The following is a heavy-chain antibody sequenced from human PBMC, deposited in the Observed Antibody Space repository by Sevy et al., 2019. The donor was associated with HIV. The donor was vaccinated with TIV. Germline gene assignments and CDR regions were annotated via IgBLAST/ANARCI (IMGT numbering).Heavy chain of an antibody. Sequence: LSLTCAASGFTFSSYAMSWVRQAPGKGLEWVSAISGSGGSTYYADSVKGRLTISRDNSKNTLYLQMNSLRAEDTAVYYCAKDRFLEWLFYYFDYWGQGTLVTVSS. CDR2: ISGSGGST. J-gene: IGHJ4*02. CDR3: AKDRFLEWLFYYFDY. CDR1: GFTFSSYA. V-gene: IGHV3-23*01. D-gene: IGHD3-3*01.